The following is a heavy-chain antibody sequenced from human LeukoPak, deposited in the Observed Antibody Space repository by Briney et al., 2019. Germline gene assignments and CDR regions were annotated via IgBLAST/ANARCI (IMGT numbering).Heavy chain of an antibody. J-gene: IGHJ4*02. CDR1: GYTFTGYY. D-gene: IGHD5-18*01. V-gene: IGHV1-2*02. CDR2: INPNSGGT. CDR3: ARLVDTAMVATGDY. Sequence: ASVKVSCKASGYTFTGYYMHWVRQAPGQGLEWMGWINPNSGGTNYAQKFQGRVTMTRDTSISTAYMELSRLRSDDTAVYYCARLVDTAMVATGDYWGQGTLVTVSS.